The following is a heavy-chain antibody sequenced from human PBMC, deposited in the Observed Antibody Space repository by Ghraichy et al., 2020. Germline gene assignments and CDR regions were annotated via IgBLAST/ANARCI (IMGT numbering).Heavy chain of an antibody. CDR3: AAWGIVATTGFDY. Sequence: ETLSLTCAASGFTVSSNYMSWVRQAPGKGLECVSVIYSSGRTYHADSVQGRFTISRDNSKNTLYLQMNSLRVEDTAVYYCAAWGIVATTGFDYWGQGTLVTVSS. V-gene: IGHV3-66*01. CDR1: GFTVSSNY. CDR2: IYSSGRT. J-gene: IGHJ4*02. D-gene: IGHD5-12*01.